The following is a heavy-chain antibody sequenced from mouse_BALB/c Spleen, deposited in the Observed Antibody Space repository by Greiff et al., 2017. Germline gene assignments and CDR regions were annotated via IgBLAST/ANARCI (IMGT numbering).Heavy chain of an antibody. CDR1: GDSITSGY. D-gene: IGHD2-12*01. Sequence: DVKLVESGPSLVKPSQTLSLTCSVTGDSITSGYWNWIRKFPGNKLEYMGYISYSGSTYYNPSLKSRISITRDTSKNQYYLQLNSVTTEDTATYYCARCYDVLYAMDYWGQGTSVTVSS. J-gene: IGHJ4*01. V-gene: IGHV3-8*02. CDR2: ISYSGST. CDR3: ARCYDVLYAMDY.